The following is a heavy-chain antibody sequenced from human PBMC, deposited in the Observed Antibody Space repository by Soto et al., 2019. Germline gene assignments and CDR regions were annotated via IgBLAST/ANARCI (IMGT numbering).Heavy chain of an antibody. Sequence: QVQLQESGPGLVKPSQTLSLTCTVSGGSISSGDYYWSWIRQPPGKGLEWIGYIYYSGSTYYNPSLKSRVTISVDTSKNQFSLKLSSVTAADTAVYYCARGGSRYYDSRGRQEGWFDPWGQGTLVTVSS. J-gene: IGHJ5*02. CDR2: IYYSGST. CDR3: ARGGSRYYDSRGRQEGWFDP. D-gene: IGHD3-22*01. CDR1: GGSISSGDYY. V-gene: IGHV4-30-4*01.